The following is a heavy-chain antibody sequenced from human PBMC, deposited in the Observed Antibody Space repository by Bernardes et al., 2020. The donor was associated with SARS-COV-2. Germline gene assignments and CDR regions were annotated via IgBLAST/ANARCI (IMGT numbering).Heavy chain of an antibody. CDR2: TYYKSRWFY. D-gene: IGHD1-26*01. Sequence: SRTLSLTSAISGDSVSRNGATWRWLRLSPSRGLEWLGRTYYKSRWFYEYAPSLQSRIIISPDTSRNQFSLQLSSVTPEDTAIYYCARAGGGWHDDWGQGTPVTVSS. CDR3: ARAGGGWHDD. CDR1: GDSVSRNGAT. J-gene: IGHJ4*02. V-gene: IGHV6-1*01.